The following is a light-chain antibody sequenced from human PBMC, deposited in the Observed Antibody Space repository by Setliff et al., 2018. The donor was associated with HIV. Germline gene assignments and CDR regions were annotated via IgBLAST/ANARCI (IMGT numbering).Light chain of an antibody. CDR1: SSDVGSFSL. J-gene: IGLJ1*01. CDR2: EVT. CDR3: CSYASSQTYV. V-gene: IGLV2-23*02. Sequence: QSVLTQPASVSGSPGQSITISCTGTSSDVGSFSLVSRYQQEPGKAPKLIIYEVTKRPSGISDRFSGSKSGNTASLSISGLQTEDEADYYCCSYASSQTYVFGIGTKVTVL.